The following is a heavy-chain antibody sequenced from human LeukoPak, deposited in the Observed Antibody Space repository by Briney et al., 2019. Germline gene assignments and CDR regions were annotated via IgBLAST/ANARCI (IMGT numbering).Heavy chain of an antibody. V-gene: IGHV3-21*01. CDR2: ISGSSSYI. CDR3: ASSGPITYYYDSSGYGIFDY. D-gene: IGHD3-22*01. J-gene: IGHJ4*02. CDR1: GFTFRSSW. Sequence: PGRSLRLSCAASGFTFRSSWMHWVCQAPGKGLEWVSSISGSSSYIYYADSVKGRFTISRDNAKNSLYLQMNTLRAEDTAVYYCASSGPITYYYDSSGYGIFDYWGQGTLVTVSS.